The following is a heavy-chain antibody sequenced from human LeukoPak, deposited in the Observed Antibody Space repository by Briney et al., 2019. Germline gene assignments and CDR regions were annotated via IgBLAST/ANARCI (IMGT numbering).Heavy chain of an antibody. CDR2: ISWNSGSI. D-gene: IGHD3-3*01. V-gene: IGHV3-9*01. CDR1: GFTFDDYA. CDR3: AKDPARFLEWLSPYYFDY. Sequence: GGSLRLSCAASGFTFDDYAMHWVRHAPGKGLEWVSGISWNSGSIGYADSVKGRFTISRDNAKNSLYLQMNNLRAEDTALYYCAKDPARFLEWLSPYYFDYWGQGTLVTVSS. J-gene: IGHJ4*02.